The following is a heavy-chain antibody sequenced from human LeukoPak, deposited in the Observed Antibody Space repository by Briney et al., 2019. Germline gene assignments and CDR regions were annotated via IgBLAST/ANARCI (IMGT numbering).Heavy chain of an antibody. V-gene: IGHV4-4*09. CDR2: IYTSGST. CDR1: GGSISSYY. D-gene: IGHD6-6*01. Sequence: SETLSLTCTVSGGSISSYYWSWIRQPPGKGLEWIGYIYTSGSTNYNPSLKSRATISVDTSKNQFSLKLSSVTAADTAVYYCARRDSTSAVDYWGQGTVVTVSS. J-gene: IGHJ4*02. CDR3: ARRDSTSAVDY.